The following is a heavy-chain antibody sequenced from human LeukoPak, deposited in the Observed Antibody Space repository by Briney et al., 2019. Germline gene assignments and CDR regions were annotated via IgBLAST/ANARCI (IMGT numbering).Heavy chain of an antibody. V-gene: IGHV4-59*01. CDR1: GGSFSGYY. Sequence: SETLSLTCAVYGGSFSGYYWSWIRQPPGKGLEWIGYIYYSGSTNYNPSLKSRVTISVDTSKNQFSLKLSSVTAADTAVYYCARDRGGRWELRWFDPWGQGTLVTVSS. J-gene: IGHJ5*02. D-gene: IGHD1-26*01. CDR2: IYYSGST. CDR3: ARDRGGRWELRWFDP.